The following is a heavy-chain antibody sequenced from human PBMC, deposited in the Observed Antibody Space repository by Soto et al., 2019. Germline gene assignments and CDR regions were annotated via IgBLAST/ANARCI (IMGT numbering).Heavy chain of an antibody. CDR1: RGSMSSYD. V-gene: IGHV4-59*01. CDR2: IYYSGST. CDR3: ASSYNGSWFFDY. Sequence: PSWRLSITCAVSRGSMSSYDWGLIRQPPRKRLEWIGYIYYSGSTNYNPSLKSRVTISVDTSKNQFSLKLSSVPAADTAVYYCASSYNGSWFFDYWSHSTQVPLSP. J-gene: IGHJ4*01. D-gene: IGHD6-13*01.